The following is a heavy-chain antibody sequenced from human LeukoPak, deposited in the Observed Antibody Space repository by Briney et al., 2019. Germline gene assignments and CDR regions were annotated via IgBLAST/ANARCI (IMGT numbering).Heavy chain of an antibody. CDR2: ISGSAGRT. CDR1: GFTFSTNW. CDR3: AKRSRANAGPFDN. D-gene: IGHD1-1*01. Sequence: GGSLRLSCAASGFTFSTNWMGWVRQAPGKGLEWVSGISGSAGRTYYADSVKGRFTISRDSSKSTVYLQMNSLRADDTAVYYCAKRSRANAGPFDNWGQGSLVTVSS. V-gene: IGHV3-23*01. J-gene: IGHJ4*02.